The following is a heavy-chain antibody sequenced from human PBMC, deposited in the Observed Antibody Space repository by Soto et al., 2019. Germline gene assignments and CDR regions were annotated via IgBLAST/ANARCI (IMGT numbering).Heavy chain of an antibody. CDR3: VREDGRVGTNSAFDY. D-gene: IGHD1-26*01. CDR1: GFTFSTYT. J-gene: IGHJ4*02. Sequence: GGSLRLSCASSGFTFSTYTMNWVRQAPGKGLEWVSSINGRGNYIYYAESVKGRFTVSRDNAKNSLYLQMDRLRAEDTALYYCVREDGRVGTNSAFDYWGLGALVTVSS. V-gene: IGHV3-21*01. CDR2: INGRGNYI.